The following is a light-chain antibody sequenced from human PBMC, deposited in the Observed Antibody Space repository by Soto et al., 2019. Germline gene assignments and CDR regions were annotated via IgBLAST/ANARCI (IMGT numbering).Light chain of an antibody. V-gene: IGLV1-51*01. Sequence: QSALTQPPSVSAAPGQKVNISCSGSSSNIGNEYVSWYQQLPGTAPKLLIYDNNQRPSGIPDRFSGSKSGTSATLGITGLQTGDEADYYCGTWDGSLSAVVFGGGTQLTVL. CDR3: GTWDGSLSAVV. CDR1: SSNIGNEY. CDR2: DNN. J-gene: IGLJ2*01.